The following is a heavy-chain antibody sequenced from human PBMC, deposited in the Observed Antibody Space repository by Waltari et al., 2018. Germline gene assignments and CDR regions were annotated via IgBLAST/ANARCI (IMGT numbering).Heavy chain of an antibody. Sequence: APGKGMEWVSVIYSGGSTCYADSVKGRFTISRDNSKNTRYLQMTILRAEDTAVYYCARVQAEHDYWGQGTLVTVSS. V-gene: IGHV3-53*01. J-gene: IGHJ4*02. CDR3: ARVQAEHDY. CDR2: IYSGGST.